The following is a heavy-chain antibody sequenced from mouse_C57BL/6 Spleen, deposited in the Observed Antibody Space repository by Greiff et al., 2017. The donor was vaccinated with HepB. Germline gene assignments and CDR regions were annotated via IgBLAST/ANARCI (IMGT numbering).Heavy chain of an antibody. CDR3: ARPRYDYDRGYFDY. J-gene: IGHJ2*01. Sequence: QVQLKQPGAELVKPGASVKLSCKASGYTFTSYWMHWVKQRPGQGLEWIGMIHPNSGSTNYNEKFKSKATLTVDKSSSTAYMQLSSLTSEDSAVYYCARPRYDYDRGYFDYWGQGTTLTVSS. CDR1: GYTFTSYW. V-gene: IGHV1-64*01. D-gene: IGHD2-4*01. CDR2: IHPNSGST.